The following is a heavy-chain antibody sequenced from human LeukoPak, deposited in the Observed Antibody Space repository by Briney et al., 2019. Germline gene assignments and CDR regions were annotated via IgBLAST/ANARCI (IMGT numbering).Heavy chain of an antibody. J-gene: IGHJ3*02. V-gene: IGHV3-48*03. CDR2: IGGSGSPT. D-gene: IGHD2-15*01. CDR1: GFNFGSHK. Sequence: PGGSLRLSCVVSGFNFGSHKMSWVRQAPGKGLEWVSYIGGSGSPTHYADSVKGRFTVSRDNAKNSLYLQLSNLRAEDTAVYYCAREIIPTPDTFDIWGQGTVVTVSS. CDR3: AREIIPTPDTFDI.